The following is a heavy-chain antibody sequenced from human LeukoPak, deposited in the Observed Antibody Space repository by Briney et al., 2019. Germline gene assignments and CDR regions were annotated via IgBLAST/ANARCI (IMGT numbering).Heavy chain of an antibody. CDR1: GGSFSGYY. J-gene: IGHJ5*02. D-gene: IGHD2-15*01. CDR2: INHSGST. V-gene: IGHV4-34*01. Sequence: SETLSLTCAVYGGSFSGYYWSWIRQPPGKGLEWIGEINHSGSTNYNPSLKSRVTISVDTSKNQFSLKLSSVTAADTAVYYCASSRAVVAATRSVGFSSWGQGTLVTVSS. CDR3: ASSRAVVAATRSVGFSS.